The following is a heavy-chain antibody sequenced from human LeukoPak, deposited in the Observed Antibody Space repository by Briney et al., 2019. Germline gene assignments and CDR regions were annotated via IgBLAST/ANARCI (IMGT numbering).Heavy chain of an antibody. J-gene: IGHJ4*02. V-gene: IGHV4-4*07. CDR3: ARVWEYSSRD. D-gene: IGHD6-13*01. Sequence: SETLSLTCTVSGGSISSYYWSWIRQPAGKGLEWIGRIYISGSGSTNYNPSLKSRVTMSVDTSKNQFSLKLSSVTAADTAVYYCARVWEYSSRDWGQGTLVTVSS. CDR2: IYISGSGST. CDR1: GGSISSYY.